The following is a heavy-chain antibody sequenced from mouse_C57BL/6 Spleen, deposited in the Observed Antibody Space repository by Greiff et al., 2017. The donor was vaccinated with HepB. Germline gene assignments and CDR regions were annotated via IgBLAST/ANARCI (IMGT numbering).Heavy chain of an antibody. J-gene: IGHJ2*01. V-gene: IGHV2-2*01. Sequence: VQLQQSGPGLVQPSQSLSITCTVSGFSLTSYGVHWVRQSPGKGLEWLGVIWSGGSTDYNAAFISRLSISKDNSKSQVFFKMNSLQADDTAIYYCTRKVTTVVALYYFDYWGQGTTLTVSS. CDR3: TRKVTTVVALYYFDY. CDR2: IWSGGST. D-gene: IGHD1-1*01. CDR1: GFSLTSYG.